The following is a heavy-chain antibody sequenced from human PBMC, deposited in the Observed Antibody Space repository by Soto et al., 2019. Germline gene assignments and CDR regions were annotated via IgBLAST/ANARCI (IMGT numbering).Heavy chain of an antibody. CDR3: AKGRFDVVTISPFDH. V-gene: IGHV3-30*18. CDR1: GFTFSSFG. J-gene: IGHJ4*01. Sequence: GGSLRLSCAASGFTFSSFGMHWVRQAPGKWLEWVAVISYDGTEEKYADSVKGRATVSRDNSKNTVYLQMNRLRRDDSAIYYCAKGRFDVVTISPFDHWGQGXLVTVYS. D-gene: IGHD3-3*02. CDR2: ISYDGTEE.